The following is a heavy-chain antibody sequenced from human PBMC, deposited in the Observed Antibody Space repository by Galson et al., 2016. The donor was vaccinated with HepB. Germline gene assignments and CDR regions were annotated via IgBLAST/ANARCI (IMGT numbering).Heavy chain of an antibody. D-gene: IGHD5-12*01. CDR1: GFSLITSGVG. Sequence: PALVKPTQNLTLTCTFSGFSLITSGVGVAWIRQPPGKALEWLTLIYWDDDTRYNPSLQNRLTITKDTSKNQVVLTMTNMDPVDTATYYCAHRRHGGLVATGMAFDFWGPGTCVAVSS. J-gene: IGHJ3*01. V-gene: IGHV2-5*02. CDR3: AHRRHGGLVATGMAFDF. CDR2: IYWDDDT.